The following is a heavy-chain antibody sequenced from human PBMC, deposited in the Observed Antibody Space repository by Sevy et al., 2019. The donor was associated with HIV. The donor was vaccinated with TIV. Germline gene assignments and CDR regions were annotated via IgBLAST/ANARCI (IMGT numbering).Heavy chain of an antibody. CDR2: IRYDGSNK. D-gene: IGHD5-12*01. J-gene: IGHJ3*02. CDR1: GFTFSSYG. Sequence: LSLTCAASGFTFSSYGMHWVRQAPGKGLEWVAFIRYDGSNKYYADSVKGRFTISRDNSKNTLYLQMNSLRAEDTAVYYCAKDPNFLDSGAFDIWGQGTMVTVSS. V-gene: IGHV3-30*02. CDR3: AKDPNFLDSGAFDI.